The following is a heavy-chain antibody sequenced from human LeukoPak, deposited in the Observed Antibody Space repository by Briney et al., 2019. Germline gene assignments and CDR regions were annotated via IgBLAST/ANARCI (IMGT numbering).Heavy chain of an antibody. J-gene: IGHJ4*02. V-gene: IGHV4-39*07. CDR3: ATTTIRLGY. D-gene: IGHD1-26*01. CDR1: GGSISSSSHY. Sequence: SETLSLTCTVPGGSISSSSHYWGWIRQPPGKGLEWIGSMYYRGSTYHNPSLKSRVTISVDTSKNQFSLKLSSVTAADTAVYYCATTTIRLGYWGQGTLVTVSS. CDR2: MYYRGST.